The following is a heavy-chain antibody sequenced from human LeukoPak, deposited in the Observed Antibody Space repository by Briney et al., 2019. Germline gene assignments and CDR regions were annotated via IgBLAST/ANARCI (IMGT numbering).Heavy chain of an antibody. J-gene: IGHJ4*02. CDR3: ARSQNYYGSGDY. D-gene: IGHD3-10*01. CDR2: IYYTGKT. V-gene: IGHV4-61*03. Sequence: SETLSLTCTVSGDSVSNGNYYWSWLRHPPGKALEWIGYIYYTGKTYYSPSLEGRVTILVDTSRNHFSVKLSSVTAADTAVYYCARSQNYYGSGDYWSQGTLVTVSS. CDR1: GDSVSNGNYY.